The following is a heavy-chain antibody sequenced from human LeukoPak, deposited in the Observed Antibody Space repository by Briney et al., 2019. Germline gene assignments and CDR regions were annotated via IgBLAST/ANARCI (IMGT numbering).Heavy chain of an antibody. D-gene: IGHD2-15*01. CDR1: GVSISSNY. Sequence: SETLSLTCTVSGVSISSNYRSWIRQPPGKGLEWIGRIYTSGSTNYNPSLKSRVTMSVDTSKNQFSLKLSSVTAADTAVYYCARTSYCCSGGSCYHYYFDYWGQGTLVTVSS. J-gene: IGHJ4*02. CDR2: IYTSGST. V-gene: IGHV4-4*07. CDR3: ARTSYCCSGGSCYHYYFDY.